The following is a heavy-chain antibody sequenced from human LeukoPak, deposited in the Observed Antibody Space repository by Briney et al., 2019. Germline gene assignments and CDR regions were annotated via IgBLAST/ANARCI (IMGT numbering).Heavy chain of an antibody. CDR1: GFTFSGHY. Sequence: GGSLRLSCAASGFTFSGHYMDWVRQAPGQGLEWVGLVRNKANGYTTVYAASVRGRFTISRDDSKNSIYPQMDSLRTDDTAVYYCGDLGSAGTDHWGQGTLVTVSS. CDR2: VRNKANGYTT. D-gene: IGHD3-10*01. CDR3: GDLGSAGTDH. V-gene: IGHV3-72*01. J-gene: IGHJ4*02.